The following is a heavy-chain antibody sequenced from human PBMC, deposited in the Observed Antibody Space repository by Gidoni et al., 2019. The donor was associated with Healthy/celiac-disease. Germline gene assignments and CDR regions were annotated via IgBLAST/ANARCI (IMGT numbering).Heavy chain of an antibody. CDR3: TTRRTGDIGDAFDI. Sequence: EVQLVESGGGLVKPGGSLRLSCAASGFTFSNAWMSWVRQAPGKGLEGVGRIKSKTDGGTTDYAAPVKGRFTISRDDSKNTLYLQMNSLKTEDTAVYYCTTRRTGDIGDAFDIWGQGTMVTVSS. V-gene: IGHV3-15*01. CDR1: GFTFSNAW. D-gene: IGHD7-27*01. CDR2: IKSKTDGGTT. J-gene: IGHJ3*02.